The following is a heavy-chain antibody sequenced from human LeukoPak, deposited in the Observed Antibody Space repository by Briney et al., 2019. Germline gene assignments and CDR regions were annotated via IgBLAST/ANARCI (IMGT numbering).Heavy chain of an antibody. CDR2: IYPGDSDT. D-gene: IGHD3-9*01. J-gene: IGHJ4*02. CDR1: GYSFTTYW. Sequence: GESLKISCKTSGYSFTTYWIGWVRQMPGKGLEWMGIIYPGDSDTRYSPSFQGQVTISADKSIGTAYLQWSSLKASDSAMYYCASGNFDWLSSFDYWGQGTLVTVSS. V-gene: IGHV5-51*01. CDR3: ASGNFDWLSSFDY.